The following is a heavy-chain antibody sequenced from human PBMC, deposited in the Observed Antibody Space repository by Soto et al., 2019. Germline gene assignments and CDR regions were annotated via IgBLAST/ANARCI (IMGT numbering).Heavy chain of an antibody. CDR1: GGSISSSSYY. J-gene: IGHJ4*02. V-gene: IGHV4-39*01. Sequence: SETLSLTCTVSGGSISSSSYYWGWIRQPPGKGLEWIGSIYYSGSTYYNPSLKSRVTISVDTSKNQFSLKLSSVTAADTAVYYCARRVVVVAAIAYWGQGTLVPVSS. CDR2: IYYSGST. D-gene: IGHD2-15*01. CDR3: ARRVVVVAAIAY.